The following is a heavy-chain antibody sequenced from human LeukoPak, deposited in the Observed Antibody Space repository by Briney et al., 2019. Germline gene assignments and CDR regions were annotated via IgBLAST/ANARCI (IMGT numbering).Heavy chain of an antibody. J-gene: IGHJ6*04. CDR3: ARDREVVTAKAQMDV. D-gene: IGHD2-21*02. V-gene: IGHV3-53*01. CDR2: IYSDGNT. CDR1: GLTVSTNH. Sequence: PGGSLSLSCAVSGLTVSTNHMSGVRQAPGKGLAWVSVIYSDGNTYYTDSVKGRFTISRDNSKNTLFLQMNSLRAEDTAMYYCARDREVVTAKAQMDVWGKGTTVTVSS.